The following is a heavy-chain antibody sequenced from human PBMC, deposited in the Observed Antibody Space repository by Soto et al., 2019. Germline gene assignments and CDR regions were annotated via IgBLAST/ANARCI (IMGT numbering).Heavy chain of an antibody. J-gene: IGHJ6*02. CDR3: ARDDYDILTGYYQFYYYYYGMDV. CDR1: GDSISGGASF. CDR2: VYYSGSS. Sequence: SETLSLTCTVSGDSISGGASFWSWIRQPPGKGLEWIANVYYSGSSYYNPSLKSRLTISVDTTKNQFSLQLKSMTAADTAVYYCARDDYDILTGYYQFYYYYYGMDVWGQGTTVTVSS. D-gene: IGHD3-9*01. V-gene: IGHV4-30-4*01.